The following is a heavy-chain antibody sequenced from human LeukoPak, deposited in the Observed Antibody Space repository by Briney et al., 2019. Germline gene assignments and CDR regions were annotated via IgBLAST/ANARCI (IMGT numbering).Heavy chain of an antibody. J-gene: IGHJ6*03. Sequence: GGSLRLSCAASGFTFSSYGMHWVRQAPGKGLEWVAFIRYDGSNKYYADSVKGRFTISRDNSKNTLYLQMNSLRAEDTAVYYCAKVPTGPYSYYYYMDVWGKGTTVTVS. D-gene: IGHD1-14*01. CDR3: AKVPTGPYSYYYYMDV. CDR2: IRYDGSNK. V-gene: IGHV3-30*02. CDR1: GFTFSSYG.